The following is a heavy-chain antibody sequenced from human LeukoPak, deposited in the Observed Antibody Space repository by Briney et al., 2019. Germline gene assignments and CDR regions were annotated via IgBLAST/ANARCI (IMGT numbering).Heavy chain of an antibody. Sequence: GGSLRLSCAVSGFTVSRNYMSWIRQTPGKGLEWLSYISSSSGDIFYADSVKGRFTISRDNARSSLYRQMNSLRAEDTAVYYCARARRTGDPGDYWGQGTLVTVSS. J-gene: IGHJ4*02. V-gene: IGHV3-11*01. CDR3: ARARRTGDPGDY. CDR2: ISSSSGDI. CDR1: GFTVSRNY. D-gene: IGHD7-27*01.